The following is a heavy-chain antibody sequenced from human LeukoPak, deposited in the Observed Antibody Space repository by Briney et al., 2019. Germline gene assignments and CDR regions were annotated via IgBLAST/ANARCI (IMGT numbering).Heavy chain of an antibody. V-gene: IGHV3-15*01. CDR2: IKSKTDGGTP. CDR1: GFTFSDAW. CDR3: TSRGYDSSGYYYRY. D-gene: IGHD3-22*01. J-gene: IGHJ4*02. Sequence: SGGSLRLSCAASGFTFSDAWMSWVRQAPGKGLEWVGRIKSKTDGGTPDYAAPVKGRFTISRDDSKNTLFLQMNSLKTEDTAVYYRTSRGYDSSGYYYRYWGQGTLVTVSS.